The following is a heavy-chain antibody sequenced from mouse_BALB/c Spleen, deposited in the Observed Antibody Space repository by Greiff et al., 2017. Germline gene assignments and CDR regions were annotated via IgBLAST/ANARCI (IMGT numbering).Heavy chain of an antibody. Sequence: VQLQQSGAELVKPGASVKLSCTASGFNIKDTYMHWVKQRPEQGLEWIGRIDPANGNTKYDPKFQGKATITADTSSNTAYLQLSSLTSEDTAVYYCARGYGSSIFYAVDYWGQGTSVTVSS. CDR3: ARGYGSSIFYAVDY. V-gene: IGHV14-3*02. CDR2: IDPANGNT. J-gene: IGHJ4*01. D-gene: IGHD1-1*01. CDR1: GFNIKDTY.